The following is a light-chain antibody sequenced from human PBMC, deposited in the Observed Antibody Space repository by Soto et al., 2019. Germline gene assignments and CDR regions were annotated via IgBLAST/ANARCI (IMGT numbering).Light chain of an antibody. CDR1: QRSSSRY. Sequence: EIVLTQSPGTLSLSPGERATLSCRASQRSSSRYLAWYQQKPGQAPRLLIYGASTRATGIPDRFSGSGSGTDFTLTISRLEPEDFAVYYCQQYGSSSPITFGQGTRLEI. CDR3: QQYGSSSPIT. J-gene: IGKJ5*01. V-gene: IGKV3-20*01. CDR2: GAS.